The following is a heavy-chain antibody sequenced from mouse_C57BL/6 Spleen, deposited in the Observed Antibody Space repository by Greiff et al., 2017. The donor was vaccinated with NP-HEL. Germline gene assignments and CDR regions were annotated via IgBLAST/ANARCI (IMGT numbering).Heavy chain of an antibody. CDR1: GYTFTSYW. D-gene: IGHD1-1*02. CDR3: ARVMVGVHYFDY. CDR2: IDPSDSET. Sequence: QVHVKQPGAELARPGSSVKLSCKASGYTFTSYWMHWVKQRPIQGLEWIGNIDPSDSETHYNQKFKDKATLTVDKSSSTAYMQLSSLTSEDSAVYYCARVMVGVHYFDYWGQGTTLTVSS. V-gene: IGHV1-52*01. J-gene: IGHJ2*01.